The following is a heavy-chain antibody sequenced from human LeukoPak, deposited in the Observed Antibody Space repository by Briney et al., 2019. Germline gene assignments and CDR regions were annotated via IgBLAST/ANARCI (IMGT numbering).Heavy chain of an antibody. V-gene: IGHV3-7*01. D-gene: IGHD6-13*01. CDR2: IKQDGSEK. J-gene: IGHJ4*02. Sequence: PGGSLRLSCAASGFTFSSYWMSWVRQAPGKGLEWVANIKQDGSEKYYVDSVKGRFTISRDNVENSLYLQMNSLRAEDTAVYYCAREHIAAAGTPLGYWGQGTLVTVSS. CDR3: AREHIAAAGTPLGY. CDR1: GFTFSSYW.